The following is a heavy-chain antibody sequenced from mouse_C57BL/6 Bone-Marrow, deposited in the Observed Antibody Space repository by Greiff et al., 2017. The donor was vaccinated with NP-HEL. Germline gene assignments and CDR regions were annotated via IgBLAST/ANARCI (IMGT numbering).Heavy chain of an antibody. CDR2: IDPSDSYT. Sequence: VQLQQPGAELVMPGASVKLSCKASGYTFTSYWMHWVKQRPGQGLEWIGEIDPSDSYTNYNQKFKGKSTLTVDKSSSTAYMQLSSLTSEDSAVYYCAREGYYGSSPYWYFDVWGTGTTVTVSS. CDR1: GYTFTSYW. D-gene: IGHD1-1*01. V-gene: IGHV1-69*01. J-gene: IGHJ1*03. CDR3: AREGYYGSSPYWYFDV.